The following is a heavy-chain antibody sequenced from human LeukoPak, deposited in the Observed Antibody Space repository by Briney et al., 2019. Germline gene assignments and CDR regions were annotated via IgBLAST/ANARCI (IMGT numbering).Heavy chain of an antibody. CDR2: INPSGGST. D-gene: IGHD6-13*01. Sequence: ASVKVSCKAAGYTFTSYYMHWVRQAPGQGLEWMGIINPSGGSTSYAQKFQGRVTMTRDTSTGTVYMELSRLRSDDTAVYYCARATDSSSPGDYWGQGTLVTVSS. CDR3: ARATDSSSPGDY. J-gene: IGHJ4*02. CDR1: GYTFTSYY. V-gene: IGHV1-46*01.